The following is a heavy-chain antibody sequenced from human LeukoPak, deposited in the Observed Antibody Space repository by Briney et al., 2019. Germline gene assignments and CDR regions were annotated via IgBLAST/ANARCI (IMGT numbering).Heavy chain of an antibody. J-gene: IGHJ4*02. Sequence: SETLSLTCTVSGGSISSSSYYWSWIRQPPGKGLEWIGYIYYSGSTYYNPSLKSRVTISVDTSKNQFSLKLSSVTAADTAVYYCARDVYASTFDYWGQGTLVTVSS. CDR1: GGSISSSSYY. D-gene: IGHD2-8*01. CDR3: ARDVYASTFDY. V-gene: IGHV4-30-4*08. CDR2: IYYSGST.